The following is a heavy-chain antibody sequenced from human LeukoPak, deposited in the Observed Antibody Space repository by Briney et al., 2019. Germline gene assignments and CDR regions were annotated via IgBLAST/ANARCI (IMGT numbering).Heavy chain of an antibody. CDR3: ARGSGAKKAWGWLLPWDAFDI. V-gene: IGHV3-9*01. CDR2: ISWNSGSI. J-gene: IGHJ3*02. Sequence: GGSLRLSCAASGFTFDDYAMHWVRQAPGKGLEWVSGISWNSGSIGYADSVKGRFTISRDNAKNSLYLQMNSLRAEDTAVYYCARGSGAKKAWGWLLPWDAFDIWGQGTMVTVSS. D-gene: IGHD3-22*01. CDR1: GFTFDDYA.